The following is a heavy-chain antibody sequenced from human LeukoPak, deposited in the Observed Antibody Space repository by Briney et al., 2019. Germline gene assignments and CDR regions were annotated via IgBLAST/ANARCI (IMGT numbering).Heavy chain of an antibody. Sequence: ASVKVSCKASGGTFSSYATSWVRQAPGQGLEWMGGIIPIFGTANYAQKFQGRVTITADKSTSTAYMELSSLRSEDTAVYYCASKGSSSPRYYYYYMDVWGKGTTVTVSS. CDR1: GGTFSSYA. J-gene: IGHJ6*03. V-gene: IGHV1-69*06. CDR3: ASKGSSSPRYYYYYMDV. CDR2: IIPIFGTA. D-gene: IGHD6-6*01.